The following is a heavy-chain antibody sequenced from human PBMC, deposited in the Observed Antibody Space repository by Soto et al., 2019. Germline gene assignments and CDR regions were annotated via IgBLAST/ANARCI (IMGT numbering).Heavy chain of an antibody. V-gene: IGHV3-48*03. Sequence: AGSLRLSCAASGFTFSSYEMNWVRQAPGKGLEWVSYISSSGSTIYYADSAKGRFTISRDNAKNSLYLQMNSLRAEDTAVYYCARDRAYYDFWSGYYTGDYWVQGTLVTVSS. CDR1: GFTFSSYE. D-gene: IGHD3-3*01. J-gene: IGHJ4*02. CDR2: ISSSGSTI. CDR3: ARDRAYYDFWSGYYTGDY.